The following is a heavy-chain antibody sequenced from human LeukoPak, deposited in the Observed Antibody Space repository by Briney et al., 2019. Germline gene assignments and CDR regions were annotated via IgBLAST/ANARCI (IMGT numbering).Heavy chain of an antibody. J-gene: IGHJ3*02. D-gene: IGHD4-17*01. Sequence: SETLSLTCTVSGGSISTYYWSWIRQPPGGRLEWIGYVFYSGSTNYNPSLKSRVTISLDTSKNQFSLKLSSVTAADTAVYYCARDWYGDYTFDIWDQGTMVTVSS. V-gene: IGHV4-59*01. CDR1: GGSISTYY. CDR2: VFYSGST. CDR3: ARDWYGDYTFDI.